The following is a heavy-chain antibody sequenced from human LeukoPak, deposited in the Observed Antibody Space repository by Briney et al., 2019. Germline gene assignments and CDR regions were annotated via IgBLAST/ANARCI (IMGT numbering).Heavy chain of an antibody. CDR2: IIPILGIA. CDR3: ARDRAGTIVVVPAAPGHYYMDV. J-gene: IGHJ6*03. V-gene: IGHV1-69*04. Sequence: SSVKVSCKASAGTFSSYTISWVRQAPGQGLEWMGRIIPILGIANYAQKFQGRVTITADESTSTAYMELSSLRSEDTAVYYCARDRAGTIVVVPAAPGHYYMDVWGKGTTVTVSS. D-gene: IGHD2-2*01. CDR1: AGTFSSYT.